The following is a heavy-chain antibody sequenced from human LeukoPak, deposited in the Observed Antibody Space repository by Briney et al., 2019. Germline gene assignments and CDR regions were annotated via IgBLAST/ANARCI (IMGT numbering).Heavy chain of an antibody. V-gene: IGHV3-66*01. CDR3: ARDDIAVAGQDY. Sequence: SGGSLRLSCAASGFTVSSNYMSWVRQAPGKGLEWVSVIYSGGGTYYADSVKGRFTISRDNSKNTLYLQMNSLRAEDTAVYYCARDDIAVAGQDYWGQGTLVTVSS. D-gene: IGHD6-19*01. CDR1: GFTVSSNY. J-gene: IGHJ4*02. CDR2: IYSGGGT.